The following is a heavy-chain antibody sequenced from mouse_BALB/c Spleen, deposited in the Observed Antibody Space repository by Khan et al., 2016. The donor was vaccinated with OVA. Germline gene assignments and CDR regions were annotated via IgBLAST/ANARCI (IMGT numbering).Heavy chain of an antibody. V-gene: IGHV2-6-5*01. CDR2: IWGGGST. Sequence: QMQLEESGPGLVAPSQNLSLTCTVSGFSLSDYGVSWIRQPPGKGLEWLGVIWGGGSTYYNSALKSRLSISKDNSKSQVFLKMSSLQSDDTAMFYCAKGVWSYYYTLDYWGQGTSVTVSS. J-gene: IGHJ4*01. CDR3: AKGVWSYYYTLDY. CDR1: GFSLSDYG.